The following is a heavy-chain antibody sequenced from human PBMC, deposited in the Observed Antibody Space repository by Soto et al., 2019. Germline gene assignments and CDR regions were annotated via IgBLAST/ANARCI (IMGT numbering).Heavy chain of an antibody. J-gene: IGHJ4*02. Sequence: QVQLQESGPGLVKPSQTLSLTCFVSGVSISSRDYYWTWVRQHPGKGLEWIGDVYYSGATSYNPSLKSRVLISLDTSENQFSLKLTSVTVADTAIYYCARDTEPTTGGIDHWGQGTLVSVSS. CDR1: GVSISSRDYY. CDR2: VYYSGAT. D-gene: IGHD1-1*01. V-gene: IGHV4-31*03. CDR3: ARDTEPTTGGIDH.